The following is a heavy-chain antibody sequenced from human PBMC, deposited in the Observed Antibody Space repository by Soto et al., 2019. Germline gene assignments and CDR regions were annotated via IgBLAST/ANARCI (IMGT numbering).Heavy chain of an antibody. D-gene: IGHD1-26*01. J-gene: IGHJ4*02. CDR2: IIPIFGTA. Sequence: QVQLVQSGAEVKKPGSSVKVSCKASGGTFSSYAISWVRQAPGQGLEWMGGIIPIFGTANYAQKFQGRVTITADKSTSTAYMELSSLRSEDTAVYYCARGEERYSGSYSGDFDYWGQGTLVTVSS. CDR3: ARGEERYSGSYSGDFDY. V-gene: IGHV1-69*06. CDR1: GGTFSSYA.